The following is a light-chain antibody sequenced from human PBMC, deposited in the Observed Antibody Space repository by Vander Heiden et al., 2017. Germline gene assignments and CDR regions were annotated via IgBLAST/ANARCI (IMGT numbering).Light chain of an antibody. V-gene: IGKV4-1*01. J-gene: IGKJ2*01. CDR3: QQDYSTPYT. CDR2: WAS. Sequence: DIVMSQSLESLAVSLGERATINCKSSQSVLYSSNNKNYLAWYQQKPGQPPKLLIYWASTRESGVPDRFSGSGSGTDFTLTISSLQAEDVAVYYCQQDYSTPYTFGQGTKLEIK. CDR1: QSVLYSSNNKNY.